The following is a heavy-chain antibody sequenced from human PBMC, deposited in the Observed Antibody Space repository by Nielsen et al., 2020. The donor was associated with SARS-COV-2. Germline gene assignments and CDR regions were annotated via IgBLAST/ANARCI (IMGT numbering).Heavy chain of an antibody. Sequence: GESLKISCAASGFTFSDYYMSWIRQAPGKGLEWVSYISSSGSTIYYADSVKGRFTISRDNAKNSLYLQMNSLRAEDTAVYYCARVAAVYCSGGSCLGWGQGTMVTVSS. V-gene: IGHV3-11*04. D-gene: IGHD2-15*01. J-gene: IGHJ3*01. CDR3: ARVAAVYCSGGSCLG. CDR1: GFTFSDYY. CDR2: ISSSGSTI.